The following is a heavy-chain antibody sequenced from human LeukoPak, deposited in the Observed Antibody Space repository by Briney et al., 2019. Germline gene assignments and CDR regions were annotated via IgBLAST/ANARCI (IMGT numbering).Heavy chain of an antibody. CDR1: GFTFRSYA. Sequence: VGSLRLSCAASGFTFRSYAMQWVRQAPGKGLEGVSYITYNSGTIFYADSVKGRFTISRDNAKDSLYLQMSSLRDEDTAVYYCARGLSPNYYATGSYYNVFDYWGQGTLVTVSS. CDR3: ARGLSPNYYATGSYYNVFDY. D-gene: IGHD3-10*01. J-gene: IGHJ4*02. CDR2: ITYNSGTI. V-gene: IGHV3-48*02.